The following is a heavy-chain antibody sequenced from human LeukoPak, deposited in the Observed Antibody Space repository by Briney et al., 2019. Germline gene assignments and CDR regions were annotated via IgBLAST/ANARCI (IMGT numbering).Heavy chain of an antibody. CDR2: MNPNSGNI. CDR1: GYIFSNYD. CDR3: AREGRDY. J-gene: IGHJ4*02. V-gene: IGHV1-8*03. Sequence: ASVRVSCKASGYIFSNYDINWVRQATGQGLEWMGWMNPNSGNIGYAQKFQGRVTITKNTSINTAYMDLSRLTSEDMAVYYCAREGRDYWGQGTLVTVSS.